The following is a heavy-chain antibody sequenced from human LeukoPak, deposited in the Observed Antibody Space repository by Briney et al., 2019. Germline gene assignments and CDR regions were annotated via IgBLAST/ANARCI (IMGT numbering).Heavy chain of an antibody. J-gene: IGHJ4*02. Sequence: ASVKVSCKASGYTFTGYYMHWVRQAPGQGPEWRGWINPNNGGTNYVQKFQGRVTMTRDTSISISTAYMELSSLRSDDTAVYYCARGGPMVRGSGYNWSYWGQGTLVTVSS. D-gene: IGHD5-24*01. V-gene: IGHV1-2*02. CDR1: GYTFTGYY. CDR3: ARGGPMVRGSGYNWSY. CDR2: INPNNGGT.